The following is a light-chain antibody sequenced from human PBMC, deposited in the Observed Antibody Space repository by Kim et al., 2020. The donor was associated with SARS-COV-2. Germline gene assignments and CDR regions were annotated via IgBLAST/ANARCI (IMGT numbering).Light chain of an antibody. V-gene: IGLV1-44*01. Sequence: QSVLTQPPSASGTPGQRVTISCSGSTSNIGTNAVNWYQQLPGTAPKLLIYSNDHRPSGVPDRFSGSKSGTSASLAISGLQSEDEADYYCSAWDDSLNCVIFGGGTQLTVL. CDR1: TSNIGTNA. CDR3: SAWDDSLNCVI. J-gene: IGLJ2*01. CDR2: SND.